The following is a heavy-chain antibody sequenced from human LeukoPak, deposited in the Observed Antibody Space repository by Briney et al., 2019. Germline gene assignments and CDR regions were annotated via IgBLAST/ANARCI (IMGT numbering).Heavy chain of an antibody. CDR2: IYYSGST. CDR1: GGSISSYY. V-gene: IGHV4-59*01. Sequence: SETLSLTCTVSGGSISSYYWSWIRQPPGKGLEWIGYIYYSGSTNYDPSLKSRVTISVDTSKNQFSLKLSSVTAADTAVYYWATGGGYNPYYFDYWGQGTLVTVSS. CDR3: ATGGGYNPYYFDY. D-gene: IGHD5-24*01. J-gene: IGHJ4*02.